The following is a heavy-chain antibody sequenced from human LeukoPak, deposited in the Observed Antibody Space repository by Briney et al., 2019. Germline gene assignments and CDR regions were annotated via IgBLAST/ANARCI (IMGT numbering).Heavy chain of an antibody. CDR2: IDYSGST. CDR3: ARGYSLDY. J-gene: IGHJ4*02. CDR1: GGSISSGDYY. D-gene: IGHD5-18*01. V-gene: IGHV4-30-4*01. Sequence: SETLSLTCTVSGGSISSGDYYWSWIRQPPGKGLEWIGYIDYSGSTYYTPSLRGRVTISVDTSKNQFSLNLSSVTAADTAVYYCARGYSLDYWGQGTLVTVSS.